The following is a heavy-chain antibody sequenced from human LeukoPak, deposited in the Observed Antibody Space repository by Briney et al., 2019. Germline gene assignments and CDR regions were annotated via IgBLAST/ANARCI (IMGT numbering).Heavy chain of an antibody. CDR1: GFTFSKYR. Sequence: GGSLRLSCAASGFTFSKYRINWVRQAPGKGLEWVSSISSSSSLYYADSVKGRFTISRDNAKNSMYLQMNSLRAEDTAVYYCAKDRCSNGIGCYYYYMDVWGKGTTVTISS. V-gene: IGHV3-69-1*01. J-gene: IGHJ6*03. CDR3: AKDRCSNGIGCYYYYMDV. D-gene: IGHD2-8*01. CDR2: ISSSSSL.